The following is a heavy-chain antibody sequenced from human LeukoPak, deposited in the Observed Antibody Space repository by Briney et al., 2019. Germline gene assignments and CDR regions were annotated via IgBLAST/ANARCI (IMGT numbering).Heavy chain of an antibody. CDR1: GASMGTHY. CDR3: ATIRRGSIYGYFDF. J-gene: IGHJ4*02. D-gene: IGHD5-18*01. CDR2: LLDSWRT. V-gene: IGHV4-59*11. Sequence: SETLSLTCTVSGASMGTHYWSWLRQPPGKGLEWIGYLLDSWRTKDNPSLQSRVTLSADTSKNQFSLRLTSVTAADTAVYYCATIRRGSIYGYFDFWGQRILVTVSS.